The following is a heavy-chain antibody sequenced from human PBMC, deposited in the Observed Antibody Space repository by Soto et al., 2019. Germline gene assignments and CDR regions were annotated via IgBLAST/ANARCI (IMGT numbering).Heavy chain of an antibody. J-gene: IGHJ4*02. Sequence: SVKVSCKASGASFNSFAISWVRQAPGQGLEWMGGIISIPGPATYALKFQGRVTITADESTTAAYMELSNLRSEDTAVYYCARDGAGYCTPTTCYTPFDYWGQGTLVTVSS. V-gene: IGHV1-69*13. CDR2: IISIPGPA. CDR3: ARDGAGYCTPTTCYTPFDY. CDR1: GASFNSFA. D-gene: IGHD2-8*01.